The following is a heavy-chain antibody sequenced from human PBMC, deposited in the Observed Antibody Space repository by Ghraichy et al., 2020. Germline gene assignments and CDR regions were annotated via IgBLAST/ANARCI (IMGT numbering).Heavy chain of an antibody. D-gene: IGHD6-19*01. CDR2: ISDSGGST. V-gene: IGHV3-23*01. Sequence: GESLNISCAASGFTFSSYAMTWVRQAPGKGLEWVSAISDSGGSTYYADSVKGRFTISRDISKNTLYLQMKSLRAEDTAVYYCAKGGHPRSGWYRSFDYWGPGTLVTVSS. J-gene: IGHJ4*02. CDR1: GFTFSSYA. CDR3: AKGGHPRSGWYRSFDY.